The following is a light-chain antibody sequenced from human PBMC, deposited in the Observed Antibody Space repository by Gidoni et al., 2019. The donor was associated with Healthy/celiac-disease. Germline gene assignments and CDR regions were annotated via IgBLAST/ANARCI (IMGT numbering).Light chain of an antibody. CDR2: DNN. J-gene: IGLJ2*01. V-gene: IGLV1-51*01. Sequence: QSVLTQPPSVSAAPVQKVTISCSGSSPNIGNNYVSWYQPLPGTAPKLLIYDNNKRPSGIPDRFSGSKSGTSATLGITGLQTGDEADYYCGTWDSSLSAVFGGGTKLTVL. CDR1: SPNIGNNY. CDR3: GTWDSSLSAV.